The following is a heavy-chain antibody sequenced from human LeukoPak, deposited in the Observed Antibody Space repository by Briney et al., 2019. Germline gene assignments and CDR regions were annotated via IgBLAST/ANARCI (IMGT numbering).Heavy chain of an antibody. CDR2: ISSSSSYI. D-gene: IGHD5-24*01. CDR1: GFTFSSYS. Sequence: GGSLRLSCAASGFTFSSYSMNWVRQAPGKGLEWVSSISSSSSYIYYADSVKGRFTISRDNAKNSLYLQMNSLRAEDTAMYYCAREERKGSAFDIWGQGTMVTVSS. J-gene: IGHJ3*02. V-gene: IGHV3-21*01. CDR3: AREERKGSAFDI.